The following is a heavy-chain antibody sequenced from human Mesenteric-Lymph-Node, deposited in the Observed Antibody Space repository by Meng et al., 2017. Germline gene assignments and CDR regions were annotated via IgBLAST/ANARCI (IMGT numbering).Heavy chain of an antibody. CDR2: INPNSGGT. J-gene: IGHJ6*02. V-gene: IGHV1-18*01. Sequence: ASVKVSCKASGGTFSSYAISWVRQAPGQGLEWMGRINPNSGGTNYAQKLQGRVTMTTDTSTSTAYMELRSLRSDDTAVYYCARDGYCSGGGCYGHYYYYYGMDVWGQGTTVTVSS. D-gene: IGHD2-15*01. CDR3: ARDGYCSGGGCYGHYYYYYGMDV. CDR1: GGTFSSYA.